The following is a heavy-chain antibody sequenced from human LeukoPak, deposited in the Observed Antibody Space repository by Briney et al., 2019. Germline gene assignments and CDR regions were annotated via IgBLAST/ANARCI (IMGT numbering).Heavy chain of an antibody. J-gene: IGHJ5*02. Sequence: PSETLSLTCSVSGDSISSNSYYWGWIRQPPGKGLEWIGSIYYSGSTYYNPSLKSRVTISVDTSKNQFSLKLSSVTAADTAVYYCAGYCSTTSCYSSPNWFDPWGQGTLVTVSS. V-gene: IGHV4-39*01. CDR2: IYYSGST. CDR1: GDSISSNSYY. CDR3: AGYCSTTSCYSSPNWFDP. D-gene: IGHD2-2*01.